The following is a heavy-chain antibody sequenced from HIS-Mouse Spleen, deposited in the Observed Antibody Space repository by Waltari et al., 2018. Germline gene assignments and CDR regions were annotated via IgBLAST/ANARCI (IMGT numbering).Heavy chain of an antibody. J-gene: IGHJ3*02. CDR1: GYPFTGYY. V-gene: IGHV1-2*02. CDR2: INPNSGGT. Sequence: QVQLVQSGAEVKKPGASVKVSCTASGYPFTGYYLHWVQQAPGQGLEWMGWINPNSGGTNYAQKFQGRVTMTRDTSISTAYMELSRLRSDDTAVYYCARGQEEQLVYDAFDIWGQGTMVTVSS. CDR3: ARGQEEQLVYDAFDI. D-gene: IGHD6-6*01.